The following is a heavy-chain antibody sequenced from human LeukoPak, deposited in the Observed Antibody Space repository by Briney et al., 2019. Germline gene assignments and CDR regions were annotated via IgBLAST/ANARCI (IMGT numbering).Heavy chain of an antibody. V-gene: IGHV1-18*01. CDR1: GCTFTSYG. J-gene: IGHJ4*02. CDR3: ARSYDSSGYWKARFDY. CDR2: ISAYNGNT. Sequence: ASVKVSCKASGCTFTSYGISWVRQAPGQGLEWMGWISAYNGNTNYAQKLQGRVTMTTDTSTSTAYMELRSLRSDDTAVYYCARSYDSSGYWKARFDYWGQGTLVTVSS. D-gene: IGHD3-22*01.